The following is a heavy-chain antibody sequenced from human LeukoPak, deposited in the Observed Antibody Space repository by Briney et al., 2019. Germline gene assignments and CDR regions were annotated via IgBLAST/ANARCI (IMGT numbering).Heavy chain of an antibody. Sequence: PGGSLRLSCTASGFTLSSRYMNWVRQAPGKGLEWISYIDIGSHHIYYADSVKGRFTISRDNAKNSLFLQMNSLRAEDTVVYYCARDGTTVTTNYYYAMDVWGQGTTVTVSS. CDR1: GFTLSSRY. CDR2: IDIGSHHI. J-gene: IGHJ6*02. V-gene: IGHV3-48*03. D-gene: IGHD4-17*01. CDR3: ARDGTTVTTNYYYAMDV.